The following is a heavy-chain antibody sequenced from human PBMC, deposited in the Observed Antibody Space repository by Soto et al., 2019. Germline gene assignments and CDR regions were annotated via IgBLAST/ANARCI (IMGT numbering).Heavy chain of an antibody. V-gene: IGHV4-31*03. J-gene: IGHJ4*02. D-gene: IGHD5-18*01. CDR3: SRGILV. Sequence: QVQLQESGPGLVKPSQTLSLTCTVSGGSINSGGYCWSWIRQHPGKGLDWIGCISYGGSTSYNPSMKSRFTISVDTPKNQLSLKRTSVTAADTAVYYWSRGILVWGQGALITVSS. CDR1: GGSINSGGYC. CDR2: ISYGGST.